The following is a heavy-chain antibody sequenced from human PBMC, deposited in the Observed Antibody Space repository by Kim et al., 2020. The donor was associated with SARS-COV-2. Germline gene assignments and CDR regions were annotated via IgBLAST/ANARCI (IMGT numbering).Heavy chain of an antibody. J-gene: IGHJ4*02. CDR3: ARGCATAGQRWLQLLCR. Sequence: SETLSLTCAVYGGSFSGYYWSWIRQPPGKGLEWIGEINHSGSTNYNPSLKSRVTISVDTSKNQFSLKLSSVTAADTAVYYCARGCATAGQRWLQLLCRWGQGTLVTVSS. V-gene: IGHV4-34*01. CDR2: INHSGST. D-gene: IGHD5-12*01. CDR1: GGSFSGYY.